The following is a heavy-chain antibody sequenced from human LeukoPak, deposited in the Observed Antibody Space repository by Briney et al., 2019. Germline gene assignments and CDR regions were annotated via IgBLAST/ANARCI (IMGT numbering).Heavy chain of an antibody. D-gene: IGHD3-22*01. Sequence: SETLSLTCTVSGGSISSYYWSWIRQPPGKGLEWIGYIYYSGSTNYNPSLKSRVTISVDTSKNQFSLKLSPVTAADTAVYCCARHALSHYYDSSGHDAFDIWGQGTMVTVSS. J-gene: IGHJ3*02. CDR1: GGSISSYY. V-gene: IGHV4-59*08. CDR3: ARHALSHYYDSSGHDAFDI. CDR2: IYYSGST.